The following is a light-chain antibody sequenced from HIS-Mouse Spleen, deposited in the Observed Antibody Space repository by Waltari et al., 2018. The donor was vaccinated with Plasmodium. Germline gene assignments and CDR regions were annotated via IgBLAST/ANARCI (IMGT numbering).Light chain of an antibody. CDR3: QVWDSSTV. Sequence: SYELTQPLSVSVALGQTARITCGGNNIGRKKVHWYQKKPGQAPVLVIYRDSNRPSGIPERFSGSNSGNTATLTISRAQAGDEADYYCQVWDSSTVFGGGTKLTVL. V-gene: IGLV3-9*01. CDR2: RDS. J-gene: IGLJ3*02. CDR1: NIGRKK.